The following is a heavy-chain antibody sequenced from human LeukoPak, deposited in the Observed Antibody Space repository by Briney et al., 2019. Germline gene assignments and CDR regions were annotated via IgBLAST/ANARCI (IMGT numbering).Heavy chain of an antibody. CDR2: ISAYNGNT. V-gene: IGHV1-18*01. J-gene: IGHJ4*02. CDR3: ARSGNYYDSIGPRFDY. CDR1: GYTFSSYG. Sequence: ASVKVSCKASGYTFSSYGISRVRQAPGQGLEWMGWISAYNGNTNYAQKLQGRVTMTTDTSTSTAYMELRSMRSDDTAVYYCARSGNYYDSIGPRFDYWGQGTLVTVSS. D-gene: IGHD3-22*01.